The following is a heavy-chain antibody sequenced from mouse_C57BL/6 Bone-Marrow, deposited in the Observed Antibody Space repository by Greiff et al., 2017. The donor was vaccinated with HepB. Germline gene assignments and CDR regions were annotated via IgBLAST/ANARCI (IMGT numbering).Heavy chain of an antibody. Sequence: QVQLQQPGAELVMPGASVKLSCKASGYTFTSYWMHWVKPRPGQGLEWIGEIDPSDSYTNYNQKFKGKSTLTVDKSSSTAFMQLSSLTSEDSAVYYCAREGRVVAHFDYWGQGTTLTVSS. V-gene: IGHV1-69*01. D-gene: IGHD1-1*01. J-gene: IGHJ2*01. CDR1: GYTFTSYW. CDR3: AREGRVVAHFDY. CDR2: IDPSDSYT.